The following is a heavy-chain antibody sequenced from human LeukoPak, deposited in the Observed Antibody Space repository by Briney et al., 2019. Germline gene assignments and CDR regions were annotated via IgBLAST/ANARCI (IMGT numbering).Heavy chain of an antibody. CDR2: INHSGST. Sequence: NASETLSLTCTVSGGSISSYYWSWIRQPPGKGLEWIGEINHSGSTNYNPSLKSRVTISVDTSKNQFSLKLSSVTAADTAVYYCARDVRSRWLVPRGFDYWGQGTLVTVSS. CDR1: GGSISSYY. V-gene: IGHV4-34*01. J-gene: IGHJ4*02. D-gene: IGHD6-19*01. CDR3: ARDVRSRWLVPRGFDY.